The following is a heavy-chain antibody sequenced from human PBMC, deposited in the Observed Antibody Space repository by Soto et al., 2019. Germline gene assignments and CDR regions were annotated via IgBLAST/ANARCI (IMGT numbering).Heavy chain of an antibody. CDR2: IYYSGST. D-gene: IGHD2-2*01. CDR3: AGRDIVVVPAATKNLPYCYYGMDV. J-gene: IGHJ6*02. CDR1: GGSISSGGYY. Sequence: PSETLSLTCTVSGGSISSGGYYWSWIRQHPGKGLEWIGYIYYSGSTYYNPSLKSRVTISVDTSKNQFSLKLSSVTAADTAVYYCAGRDIVVVPAATKNLPYCYYGMDVWGQGTTVTVSS. V-gene: IGHV4-31*03.